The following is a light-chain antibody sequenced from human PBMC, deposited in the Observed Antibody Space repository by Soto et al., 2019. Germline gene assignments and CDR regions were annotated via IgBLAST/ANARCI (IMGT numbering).Light chain of an antibody. CDR3: QQYNNWPRT. CDR1: QSLSRY. Sequence: EILMTQSPATLSVSPGERATLSCRASQSLSRYLAWYQQKPGQAPRLLIYGASTRATGISARFSGSGSGTEFTLTISSLQSEDFAVYYCQQYNNWPRTFGQGTKVEIK. J-gene: IGKJ1*01. CDR2: GAS. V-gene: IGKV3-15*01.